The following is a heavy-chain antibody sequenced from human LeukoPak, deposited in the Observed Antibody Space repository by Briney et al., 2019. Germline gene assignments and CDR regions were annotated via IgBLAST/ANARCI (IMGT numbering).Heavy chain of an antibody. CDR2: IYSTGGK. J-gene: IGHJ4*02. D-gene: IGHD6-19*01. CDR1: EFTVSTNY. CDR3: ARGSDGWFAFDY. V-gene: IGHV3-66*01. Sequence: GGSLRLSCAASEFTVSTNYMSWVRQAPGKGLEWVSIIYSTGGKYYTDSVKGRFTISRDNSKHTLYLQMNSLTGEDTAVYYCARGSDGWFAFDYWGQGILVTVSS.